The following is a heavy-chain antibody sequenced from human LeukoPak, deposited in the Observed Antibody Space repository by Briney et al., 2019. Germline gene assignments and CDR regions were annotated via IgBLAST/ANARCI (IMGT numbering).Heavy chain of an antibody. D-gene: IGHD6-13*01. CDR2: IWYDGSNK. CDR1: GFTFSSYG. CDR3: ARGPGSSSHFDY. J-gene: IGHJ4*02. V-gene: IGHV3-33*01. Sequence: PGGSLRLSCAASGFTFSSYGMHWVRQAPGKGLEWVAVIWYDGSNKYYADSVKGQFTISRDNSKNTLYLQMNSLRAEDTAVYYCARGPGSSSHFDYWGQGTLVTVSS.